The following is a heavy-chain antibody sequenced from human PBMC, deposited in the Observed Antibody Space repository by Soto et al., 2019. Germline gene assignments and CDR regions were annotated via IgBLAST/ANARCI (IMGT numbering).Heavy chain of an antibody. CDR1: GYSFTYFW. Sequence: GESLKISCQGSGYSFTYFWISWVRQMPGKGLEWMGRIDPGDSNTRYSPSFQGQVTISADKSISTAYLQWSSLKASDTAMYYCASSLTNGVWDSFDYWGQGTLVTVSS. CDR3: ASSLTNGVWDSFDY. J-gene: IGHJ4*02. CDR2: IDPGDSNT. D-gene: IGHD2-8*01. V-gene: IGHV5-51*01.